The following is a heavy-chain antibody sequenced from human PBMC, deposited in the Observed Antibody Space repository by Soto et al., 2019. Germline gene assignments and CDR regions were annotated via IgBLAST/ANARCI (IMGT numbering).Heavy chain of an antibody. D-gene: IGHD2-21*01. V-gene: IGHV3-23*01. CDR2: ISGRGGAT. CDR3: ARRAGGAVVWYVDL. CDR1: GFTFSNFA. Sequence: EVQLLESGGCLVQPGGSLRLSCAASGFTFSNFAMTWFRQTPGKGLEWVSRISGRGGATYYADFVKGRFTVSRENSNDTLYLQMDSLRDEDTAVYYCARRAGGAVVWYVDLWGRGTLVSVSS. J-gene: IGHJ2*01.